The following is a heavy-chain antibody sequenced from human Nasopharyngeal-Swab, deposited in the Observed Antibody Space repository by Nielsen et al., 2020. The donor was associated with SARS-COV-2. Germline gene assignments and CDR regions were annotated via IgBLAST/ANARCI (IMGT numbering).Heavy chain of an antibody. V-gene: IGHV3-33*01. CDR1: GFTFSSYG. Sequence: GESLKISCAASGFTFSSYGMHWVRQAPGKGLEWVAVIWYDGSNKYYADSVKGRFTISRDNSKNTLYLQMNSLRAEDTAVYYCARAHLSRDYFDYWGQGTLVTVSS. CDR2: IWYDGSNK. CDR3: ARAHLSRDYFDY. J-gene: IGHJ4*02.